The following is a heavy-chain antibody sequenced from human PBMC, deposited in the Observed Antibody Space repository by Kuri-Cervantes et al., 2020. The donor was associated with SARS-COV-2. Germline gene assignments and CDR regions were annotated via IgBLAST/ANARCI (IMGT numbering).Heavy chain of an antibody. CDR1: GGTFSSYA. V-gene: IGHV1-69*13. CDR2: IIPIFGTA. Sequence: SVKVSCKASGGTFSSYAISWVRQAPGQGLEWMGGIIPIFGTANYAQKFQGRVTITADESTSTAYMGLSSLRSEDTAVYYCARMAVAGDRGFLNDNWFDPWGQGTLVTVSS. D-gene: IGHD6-19*01. CDR3: ARMAVAGDRGFLNDNWFDP. J-gene: IGHJ5*02.